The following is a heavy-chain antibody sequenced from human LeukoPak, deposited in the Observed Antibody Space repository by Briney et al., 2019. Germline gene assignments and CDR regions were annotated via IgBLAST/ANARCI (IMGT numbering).Heavy chain of an antibody. J-gene: IGHJ6*02. D-gene: IGHD6-13*01. Sequence: GSLRLSCAASGFTFSSYWMHWVRQAPGKGLVWVSRINSDGSSTSYADSVKGRFTISRDNAKNTLYLQMNSLRAEDTAVYYCARAPDPSSSWSQYYYYGMDVWGQGTTVTVSS. V-gene: IGHV3-74*01. CDR2: INSDGSST. CDR1: GFTFSSYW. CDR3: ARAPDPSSSWSQYYYYGMDV.